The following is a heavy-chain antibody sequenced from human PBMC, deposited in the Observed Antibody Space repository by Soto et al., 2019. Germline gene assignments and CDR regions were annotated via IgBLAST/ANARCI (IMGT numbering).Heavy chain of an antibody. CDR2: IYYSGST. D-gene: IGHD3-22*01. CDR1: GGSISSYY. J-gene: IGHJ4*02. V-gene: IGHV4-59*08. CDR3: ARLRNYYDSSGYYYLYYLDY. Sequence: SETLSLTCTVSGGSISSYYWSWIRQPPGKGLEWIGYIYYSGSTNYNPSLKSRVTISVDTSKNQFSLKLSSVTAADTAVYYCARLRNYYDSSGYYYLYYLDYWGQGTLGTVSS.